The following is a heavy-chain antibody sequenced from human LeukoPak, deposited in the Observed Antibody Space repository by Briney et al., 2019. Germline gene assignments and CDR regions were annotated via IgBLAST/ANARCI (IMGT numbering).Heavy chain of an antibody. V-gene: IGHV4-59*08. J-gene: IGHJ4*02. CDR3: ATNKAAADYHFDY. Sequence: SETLSLTCTVSGGSIYHYYWMWLRQPPGKGLEWIGYIYYSGSTNYNPSLKSRVTISVDTSKSQFSLKLSSVTAADTAVYFCATNKAAADYHFDYWGQGTLVTVSS. CDR1: GGSIYHYY. CDR2: IYYSGST. D-gene: IGHD6-13*01.